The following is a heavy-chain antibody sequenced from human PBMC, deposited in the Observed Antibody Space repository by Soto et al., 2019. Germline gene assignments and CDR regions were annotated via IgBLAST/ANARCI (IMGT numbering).Heavy chain of an antibody. D-gene: IGHD5-18*01. Sequence: QVQLIQSGAEVRKPGASVRVPCQVSGHTLSELSIHWVRQAPGKGLEWMGGFVPGHGETIYAQRFQDRVTMTEDTSTETAYMALSSLTSEDTAVYYCATMPYSGRHYYFYGMDVWGQGTTVTVAS. CDR3: ATMPYSGRHYYFYGMDV. CDR2: FVPGHGET. CDR1: GHTLSELS. J-gene: IGHJ6*01. V-gene: IGHV1-24*01.